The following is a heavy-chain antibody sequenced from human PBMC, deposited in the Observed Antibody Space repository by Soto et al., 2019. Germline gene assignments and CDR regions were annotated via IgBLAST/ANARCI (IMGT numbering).Heavy chain of an antibody. V-gene: IGHV1-8*01. CDR2: MNPNSGNT. CDR1: GYTFTSYD. J-gene: IGHJ4*02. CDR3: ARASSSWYGLGSNY. D-gene: IGHD6-13*01. Sequence: QVQLVQSGAEVKKPRASVKVSCKASGYTFTSYDINWVRQATGQGLEWMGWMNPNSGNTGYAQKFQGRVTMTRNTSISTAYMELSSLRSEDTAVYYCARASSSWYGLGSNYWGQGTLVTVSS.